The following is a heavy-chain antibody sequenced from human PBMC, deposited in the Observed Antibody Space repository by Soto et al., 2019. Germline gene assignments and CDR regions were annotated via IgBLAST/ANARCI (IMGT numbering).Heavy chain of an antibody. CDR3: ARRKAAGTEPFGY. J-gene: IGHJ4*02. Sequence: GGSLKISCKGSWYSFTRYWIGWVGPMPGKGLEWMGIIYPGDSDTRYSPSFQGQVTISADKSISTAYLQWSSLKASDTAMYYCARRKAAGTEPFGYWGQGTLVTVSS. D-gene: IGHD6-13*01. CDR1: WYSFTRYW. V-gene: IGHV5-51*01. CDR2: IYPGDSDT.